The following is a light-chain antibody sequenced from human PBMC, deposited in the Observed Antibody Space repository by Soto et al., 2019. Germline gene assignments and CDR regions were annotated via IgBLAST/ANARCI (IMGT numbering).Light chain of an antibody. CDR2: AAS. Sequence: DIQMTQSPSSLSAFVGDRVSITCRASQTVISFLNWYQQRPGKPPKLLVYAASSSQSGVPPRFSGSGSGTDFTLTITSLQPDDSAIYFCQQSYMTPWTFGQGTKVEIK. CDR3: QQSYMTPWT. V-gene: IGKV1-39*01. J-gene: IGKJ1*01. CDR1: QTVISF.